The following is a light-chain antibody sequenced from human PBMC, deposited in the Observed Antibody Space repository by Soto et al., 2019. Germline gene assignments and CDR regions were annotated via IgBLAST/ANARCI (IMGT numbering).Light chain of an antibody. J-gene: IGKJ1*01. CDR1: QSLAHSNGNTY. V-gene: IGKV2-24*01. Sequence: DVVMTQTPLSSPVALGQPASLSCRSSQSLAHSNGNTYLSWLQQRPGQPPRLLIYKVSNRLSGVPDRFSGRGAGTDFTLNISRVEAEDVGVYYCMQATHFPRTFGQGTKVEIK. CDR3: MQATHFPRT. CDR2: KVS.